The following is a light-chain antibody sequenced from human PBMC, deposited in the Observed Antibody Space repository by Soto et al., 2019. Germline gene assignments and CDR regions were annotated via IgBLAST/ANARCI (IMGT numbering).Light chain of an antibody. CDR3: CSYAGFRV. V-gene: IGLV2-23*02. CDR2: EVN. Sequence: QSALTQPASVSGSPGQSITISCTGTSGDVGNYNLVPWYQQHPGKAPKVIIYEVNKRPSGVSNRFSGSKSGNTASLTISGLQAEDEADYYCCSYAGFRVFGGGTKLTVL. CDR1: SGDVGNYNL. J-gene: IGLJ3*02.